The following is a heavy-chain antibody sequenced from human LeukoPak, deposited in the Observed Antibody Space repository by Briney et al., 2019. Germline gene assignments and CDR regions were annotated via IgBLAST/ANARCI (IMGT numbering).Heavy chain of an antibody. CDR2: ISSSSSYI. J-gene: IGHJ3*02. CDR3: AKEKTLGYNIDAFDI. Sequence: GGSLRLSCAASGFTFSSYSMNWVRQAPGKGLEWVSSISSSSSYIYYADSVKGRFTISRDNAKNSLYLQMNSLRAEDTAVYYCAKEKTLGYNIDAFDIWGQGTMVTVSS. D-gene: IGHD5-12*01. CDR1: GFTFSSYS. V-gene: IGHV3-21*01.